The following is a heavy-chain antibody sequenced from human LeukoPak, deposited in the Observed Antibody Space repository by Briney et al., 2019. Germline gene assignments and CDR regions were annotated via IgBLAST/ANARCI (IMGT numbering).Heavy chain of an antibody. CDR3: ARNSLVEGDRHDY. Sequence: PGGSLRLSCVASGFIFSSYEMNWVRQAPGKGLEGVSFISPTSTTVLYADSVKGRFTISRDNARNSLYLQINDLRAEDTAVYYCARNSLVEGDRHDYWGRGTLVTVSS. J-gene: IGHJ4*02. CDR2: ISPTSTTV. CDR1: GFIFSSYE. D-gene: IGHD2-15*01. V-gene: IGHV3-48*03.